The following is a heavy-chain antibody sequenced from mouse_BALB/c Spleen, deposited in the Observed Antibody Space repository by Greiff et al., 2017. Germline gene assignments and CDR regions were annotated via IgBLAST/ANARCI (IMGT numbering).Heavy chain of an antibody. V-gene: IGHV2-2*02. CDR1: GFSLTSYG. J-gene: IGHJ2*01. Sequence: VQLQQSGPGLVQPSQSLSITCTVSGFSLTSYGVHWVRQSPGKGLEWLGVIWSGGSTDYNAAFISRLSISKDNSKSQVFFKMNSLQANDTAIYYCARNDGYYYLDYWGQGTTLTVSS. CDR3: ARNDGYYYLDY. D-gene: IGHD2-3*01. CDR2: IWSGGST.